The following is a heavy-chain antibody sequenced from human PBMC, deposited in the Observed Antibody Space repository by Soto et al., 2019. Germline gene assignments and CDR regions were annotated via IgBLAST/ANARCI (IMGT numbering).Heavy chain of an antibody. CDR1: GFTFSSYG. V-gene: IGHV3-30*18. D-gene: IGHD4-17*01. Sequence: QVQLVESGGGVVQPGRSLRLSCAASGFTFSSYGMHWVRQAPGKGLEWVAVISYDGSNKYYADSVKGRFTISRDNSKNTLYLQMNSLRAEDTAVYYCAKGAATVTIDYWGQGTLVTVSS. CDR2: ISYDGSNK. CDR3: AKGAATVTIDY. J-gene: IGHJ4*02.